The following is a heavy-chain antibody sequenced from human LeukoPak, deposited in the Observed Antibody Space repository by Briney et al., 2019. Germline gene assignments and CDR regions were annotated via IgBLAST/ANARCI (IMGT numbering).Heavy chain of an antibody. D-gene: IGHD1-26*01. J-gene: IGHJ4*02. CDR2: ISGSGGST. Sequence: PGGSLRLSCAASGFTFTRYDMSWVRQAPGKGLEWVSAISGSGGSTYYAASVKGRFTISRDNSKNTLYLQMNSLRAEDTAVYYCAIGSGSYYGAQFDYWGQGTLATVSS. CDR3: AIGSGSYYGAQFDY. V-gene: IGHV3-23*01. CDR1: GFTFTRYD.